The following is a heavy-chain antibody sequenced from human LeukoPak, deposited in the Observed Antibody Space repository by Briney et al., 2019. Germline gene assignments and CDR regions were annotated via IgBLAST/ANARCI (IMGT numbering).Heavy chain of an antibody. Sequence: ASVKLSCKASGYTFTTYYMHWVRQAPGQGLEWMGRINPNSGGINYAQKFQGRVTMTRDTSISTAYMELSRLRSDDTAVYYCARGDDYYDSSGYYSPYPRDYWGQGTLVTVSS. V-gene: IGHV1-2*06. CDR1: GYTFTTYY. CDR3: ARGDDYYDSSGYYSPYPRDY. CDR2: INPNSGGI. J-gene: IGHJ4*02. D-gene: IGHD3-22*01.